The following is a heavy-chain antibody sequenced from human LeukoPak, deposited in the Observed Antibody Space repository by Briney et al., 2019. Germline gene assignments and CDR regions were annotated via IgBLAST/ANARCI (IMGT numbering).Heavy chain of an antibody. J-gene: IGHJ4*02. V-gene: IGHV3-30-3*01. CDR2: ISYDGSNK. CDR1: GFTFSSYD. CDR3: AREGENAFDF. D-gene: IGHD3-10*01. Sequence: GGSLRLSCAASGFTFSSYDMRWVRQAPGKGLEWVAVISYDGSNKYYPDSVKGRFTISRDNSKNTLYLQMNSLRADDTAVYYCAREGENAFDFWGQGTLVTVSS.